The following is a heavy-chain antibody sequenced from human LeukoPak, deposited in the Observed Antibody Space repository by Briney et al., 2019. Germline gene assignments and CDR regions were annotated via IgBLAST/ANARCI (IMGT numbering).Heavy chain of an antibody. CDR3: AKAYGDHDY. Sequence: GRSLRLSCAASGFTFSSYGMPWVRQAPGKGLEWVAVISYDGSNKYYADSVKGRFTISRDNSKNTLYLQMNSLRAEDTAVYYCAKAYGDHDYWGQGTLVTVSS. J-gene: IGHJ4*02. D-gene: IGHD4-17*01. V-gene: IGHV3-30*18. CDR2: ISYDGSNK. CDR1: GFTFSSYG.